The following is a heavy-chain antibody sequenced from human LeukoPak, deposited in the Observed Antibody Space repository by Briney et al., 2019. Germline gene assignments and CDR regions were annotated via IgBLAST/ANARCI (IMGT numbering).Heavy chain of an antibody. CDR1: GYTFTGYY. CDR2: INPNSGGT. D-gene: IGHD6-6*01. V-gene: IGHV1-2*02. CDR3: ARFIAARPGSWFDP. J-gene: IGHJ5*02. Sequence: ASVKVSCKASGYTFTGYYMHWVRQAPGQGLEWMGWINPNSGGTNYAQKFQGRATMTRDTSISTAYMELSRLRSDDTAVYYCARFIAARPGSWFDPWGQGTLVTVSS.